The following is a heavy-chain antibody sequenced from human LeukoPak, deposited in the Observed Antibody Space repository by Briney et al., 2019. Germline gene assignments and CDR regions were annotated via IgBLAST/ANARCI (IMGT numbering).Heavy chain of an antibody. Sequence: GGSLRLSCAASGFTFYSYAMSWVRQAPGKGLEWVPAISGSGAGTYYADSVKGRFTISRDNSKNTLYLQMNSLRAEDTAVYYCAKDLIKCSGGSCYSASDYWGQGTLVTVSA. V-gene: IGHV3-23*01. D-gene: IGHD2-15*01. CDR3: AKDLIKCSGGSCYSASDY. J-gene: IGHJ4*02. CDR1: GFTFYSYA. CDR2: ISGSGAGT.